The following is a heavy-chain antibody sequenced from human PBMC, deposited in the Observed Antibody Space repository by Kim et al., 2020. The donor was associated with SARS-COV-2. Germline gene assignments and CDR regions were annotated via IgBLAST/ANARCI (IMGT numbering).Heavy chain of an antibody. CDR1: GFTFSSYS. J-gene: IGHJ3*02. V-gene: IGHV3-21*01. Sequence: GGSLRLSCAASGFTFSSYSMNWVRQAPGKGLEWVSSISSSSSYIYYADSVTGRFTISRDNAKNSLYLQMNSLSAEDTAVYYCARGIPRMTTVSHAALDAFDIWGQGTMVTVSS. D-gene: IGHD4-17*01. CDR3: ARGIPRMTTVSHAALDAFDI. CDR2: ISSSSSYI.